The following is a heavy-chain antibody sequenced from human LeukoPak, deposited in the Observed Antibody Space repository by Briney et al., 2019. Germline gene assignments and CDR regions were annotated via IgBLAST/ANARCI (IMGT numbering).Heavy chain of an antibody. D-gene: IGHD3-3*01. V-gene: IGHV4-4*09. CDR1: GGSISSYY. Sequence: SETLSLTCTVSGGSISSYYWSWIRQPPGKGLEWIGYIYTSGSTNYNPSLKSRVTISVDTSKNQFSLKLSSVTAADTVVYYCARTAYYDFWSGYLYYYYYYMDVWGKGTTVTVSS. CDR2: IYTSGST. J-gene: IGHJ6*03. CDR3: ARTAYYDFWSGYLYYYYYYMDV.